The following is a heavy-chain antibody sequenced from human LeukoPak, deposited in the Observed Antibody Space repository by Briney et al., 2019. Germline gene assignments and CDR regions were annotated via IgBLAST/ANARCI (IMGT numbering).Heavy chain of an antibody. CDR2: MNPKSGYT. D-gene: IGHD3-3*01. CDR3: ARGDHFDFWNGYPN. V-gene: IGHV1-8*02. CDR1: GYIFTDSD. J-gene: IGHJ4*02. Sequence: ASVKVSCKTSGYIFTDSDINWVRQATGQGCEWMGWMNPKSGYTGYAQKFQGRVTMTRNTSINTAYMELSSLQSDDTAVYYCARGDHFDFWNGYPNWGQGTLVTVSS.